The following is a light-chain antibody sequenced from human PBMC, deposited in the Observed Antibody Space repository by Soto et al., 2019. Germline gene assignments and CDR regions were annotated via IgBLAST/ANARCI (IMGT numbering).Light chain of an antibody. V-gene: IGKV1-8*01. CDR1: QGISSY. CDR2: AAS. Sequence: AIRMTQSPSSLSASTGDRVTITCRASQGISSYLAWYQQKPGKAPKLLIYAASTLQSGVPSRFSGSGSGTDFTLTISCLQSEDFATYYCQQLNSHPRTFGQGTKLEIK. J-gene: IGKJ2*01. CDR3: QQLNSHPRT.